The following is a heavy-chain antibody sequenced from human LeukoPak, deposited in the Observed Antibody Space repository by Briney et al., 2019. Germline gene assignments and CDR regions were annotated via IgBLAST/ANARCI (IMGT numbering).Heavy chain of an antibody. D-gene: IGHD5-24*01. CDR3: AREEMATISLDY. V-gene: IGHV3-30*04. CDR1: GFTFSSYA. J-gene: IGHJ4*02. Sequence: GRSLRLSCAASGFTFSSYAMHWVRQAPGKGLEWVAVISYDGSNKYYADSVKGRFTISRDNSKNTLYLQMNSLRAEDTAVYYCAREEMATISLDYWGQGTLVTVSS. CDR2: ISYDGSNK.